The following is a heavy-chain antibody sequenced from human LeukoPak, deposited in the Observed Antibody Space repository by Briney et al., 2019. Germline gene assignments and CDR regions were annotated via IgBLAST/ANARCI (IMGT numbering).Heavy chain of an antibody. CDR3: ARSLGYCSSTSCYIDYWFDP. J-gene: IGHJ5*02. D-gene: IGHD2-2*02. Sequence: SETLSLTCTVSGGSISSGGYYWSWIRQHSGKGLEWIGYIYYSGSTYYNPSLKSRVTISVDTSKNQFSLKLSSVTAADTAVYYCARSLGYCSSTSCYIDYWFDPWGQGTLVTVSS. CDR2: IYYSGST. V-gene: IGHV4-31*03. CDR1: GGSISSGGYY.